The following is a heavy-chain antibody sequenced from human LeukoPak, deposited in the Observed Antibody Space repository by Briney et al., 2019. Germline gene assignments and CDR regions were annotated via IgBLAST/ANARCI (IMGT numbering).Heavy chain of an antibody. Sequence: GGSLRLSCAASGFTFSSYGMHWVRQAPGKGLEWVAVIWYDGSNKYYADSVKGRFTISRDNSKNTLYLQMNSLRAEDTAVYYCARPFSSGRNDAFNIWGQGTMVTVSS. CDR3: ARPFSSGRNDAFNI. V-gene: IGHV3-33*01. CDR1: GFTFSSYG. J-gene: IGHJ3*02. D-gene: IGHD3-10*01. CDR2: IWYDGSNK.